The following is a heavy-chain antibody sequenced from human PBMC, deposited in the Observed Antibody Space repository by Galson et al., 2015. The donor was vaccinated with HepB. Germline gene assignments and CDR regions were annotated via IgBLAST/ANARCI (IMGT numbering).Heavy chain of an antibody. Sequence: ETLSLTCTVSGVSISNYYWSWIRQPPGKGLEWIGYIYYSGNTNYNPSLKSRVTISVDTSKNQFSLKLSSVTAADTAVFYCARQPLGTYYFDYWGQGTLVTVSS. J-gene: IGHJ4*02. D-gene: IGHD1-1*01. CDR2: IYYSGNT. CDR1: GVSISNYY. CDR3: ARQPLGTYYFDY. V-gene: IGHV4-59*08.